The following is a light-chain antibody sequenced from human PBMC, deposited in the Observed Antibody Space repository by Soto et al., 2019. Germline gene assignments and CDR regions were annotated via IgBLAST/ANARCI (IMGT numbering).Light chain of an antibody. CDR2: DAS. V-gene: IGKV3-20*01. Sequence: DNVLTQSPGTLSLSPGERATLSCRASQSVSSNYLAWYQQKPGQAPRLLIHDASSRATGISDRFTGSGSGTDFTLTITTLEPEDFAVYYCQQYGSSPRTFGLGTKVDIK. CDR1: QSVSSNY. J-gene: IGKJ1*01. CDR3: QQYGSSPRT.